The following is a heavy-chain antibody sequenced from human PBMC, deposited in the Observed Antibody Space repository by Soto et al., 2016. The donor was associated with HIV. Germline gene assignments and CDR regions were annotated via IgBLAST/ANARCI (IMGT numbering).Heavy chain of an antibody. D-gene: IGHD5-12*01. V-gene: IGHV3-74*01. CDR3: AREARRDGYIGAWGAFDI. Sequence: EVQLVESGGRLSSAWGGSLRLSCAASGFTFSSYWMHWVRQAPGKGLVWVSRINSDGSSTSYADSVKGRFTISRDNAKNTLYLQMNSLRAEDTAVYYCAREARRDGYIGAWGAFDIWGQGTMVTVSS. CDR1: GFTFSSYW. CDR2: INSDGSST. J-gene: IGHJ3*02.